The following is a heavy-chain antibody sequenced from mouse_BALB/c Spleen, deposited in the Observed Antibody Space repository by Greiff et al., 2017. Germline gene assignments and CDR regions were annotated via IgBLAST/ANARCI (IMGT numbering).Heavy chain of an antibody. CDR1: GFTFSSFG. J-gene: IGHJ4*01. D-gene: IGHD1-1*02. Sequence: EVKVVESGGGLVQPGGSRKLSCAASGFTFSSFGMHWVRQAPEKGLEWVAYISSGSSTIYYADTVKGRFTISRDKPKNTLFLQMTSLRSEDTAMYYCARQGGNYAMDYGGQGTSVTVSS. V-gene: IGHV5-17*02. CDR2: ISSGSSTI. CDR3: ARQGGNYAMDY.